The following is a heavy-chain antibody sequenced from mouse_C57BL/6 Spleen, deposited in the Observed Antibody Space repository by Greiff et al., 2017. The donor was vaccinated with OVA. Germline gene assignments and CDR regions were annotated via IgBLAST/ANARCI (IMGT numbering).Heavy chain of an antibody. CDR2: ISYDGSN. CDR3: ARDGYYPYYAMDY. Sequence: EVHLVESGPGLVKPSQSLSLTCSVTGYSITSGYYWNWIRQFPGNKLEWLGYISYDGSNNYNPSLKNRISITRDTSQNQFFLKLNTVTTEDTATYYCARDGYYPYYAMDYWGQGTSVTVSS. D-gene: IGHD2-3*01. CDR1: GYSITSGYY. J-gene: IGHJ4*01. V-gene: IGHV3-6*01.